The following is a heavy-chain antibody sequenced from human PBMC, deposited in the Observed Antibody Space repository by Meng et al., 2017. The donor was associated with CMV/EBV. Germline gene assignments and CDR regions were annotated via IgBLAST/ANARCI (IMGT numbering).Heavy chain of an antibody. V-gene: IGHV1-18*01. Sequence: ASVKVSCKASGHTFTSYGISWVRQAPGQGLEWMGWISAYNGNTNYAQKLQGRVTMTTDTSTSTAYMELRSLRSDDTAVYYCARLTNYYYYGMDVWAKGPRSPSP. CDR1: GHTFTSYG. CDR2: ISAYNGNT. CDR3: ARLTNYYYYGMDV. J-gene: IGHJ6*02. D-gene: IGHD4-11*01.